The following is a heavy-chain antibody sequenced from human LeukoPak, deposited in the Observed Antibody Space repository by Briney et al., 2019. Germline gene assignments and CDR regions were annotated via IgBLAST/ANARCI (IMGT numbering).Heavy chain of an antibody. J-gene: IGHJ3*02. CDR3: ARGPYSYDSSGAFDI. CDR1: GGSISTSSYY. V-gene: IGHV4-39*07. Sequence: SETLSLTCTVSGGSISTSSYYWGWVRQPPGKGLEWIGNIFYSGSTYYSPSLKSRVTISLDTSKNQFSLKLSSVTAADTAVYFCARGPYSYDSSGAFDIWGQGTMVTVSS. CDR2: IFYSGST. D-gene: IGHD3-22*01.